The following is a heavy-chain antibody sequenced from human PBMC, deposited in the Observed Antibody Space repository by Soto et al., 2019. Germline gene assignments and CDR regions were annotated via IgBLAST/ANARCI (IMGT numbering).Heavy chain of an antibody. V-gene: IGHV4-4*07. CDR1: GGSISKFY. CDR3: VRDGSKTLRDWFDP. Sequence: QVQLQESGPGVVKPSETLSLSCTVSGGSISKFYWSWIRKTAGKGLEWMGRVYATGTTDYNPSLRSRVSMSVDISEKTFSLRLTSVTAADTGVYYCVRDGSKTLRDWFDPWGQGKSVTVSS. J-gene: IGHJ5*02. CDR2: VYATGTT.